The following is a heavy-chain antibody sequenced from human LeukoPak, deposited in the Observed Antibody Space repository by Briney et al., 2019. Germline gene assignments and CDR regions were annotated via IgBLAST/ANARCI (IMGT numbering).Heavy chain of an antibody. CDR1: GGTFSSYA. V-gene: IGHV1-69*01. Sequence: SVRVSCTASGGTFSSYAISWVRQAPGQGLEWMGGIIPTFGTANYAQKFQGRVTITADESTSTAYMELSSLRSEDTAVYYCARGGDIVVVPAAMTYGMDVWGQGTTVTVSS. CDR2: IIPTFGTA. J-gene: IGHJ6*02. CDR3: ARGGDIVVVPAAMTYGMDV. D-gene: IGHD2-2*01.